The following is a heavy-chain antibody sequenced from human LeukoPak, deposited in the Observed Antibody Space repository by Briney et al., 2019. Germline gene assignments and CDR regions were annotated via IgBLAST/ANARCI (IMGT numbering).Heavy chain of an antibody. CDR2: ISAYNGNT. CDR3: AGSTKPNYYGSGSYAY. Sequence: GASVKVSCKASGGTFSSYAISWVRQAPGQGLEWMGWISAYNGNTNYAQKLQGRVTMTTDTSTSTAYMELRSLRSDDTAVYYCAGSTKPNYYGSGSYAYWGQGTLVTVSS. CDR1: GGTFSSYA. V-gene: IGHV1-18*01. D-gene: IGHD3-10*01. J-gene: IGHJ4*02.